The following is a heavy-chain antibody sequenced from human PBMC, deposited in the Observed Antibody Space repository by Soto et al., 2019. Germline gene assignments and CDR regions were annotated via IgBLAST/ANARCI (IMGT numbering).Heavy chain of an antibody. CDR3: ARAPRITIFGVVDDAFDI. CDR2: ISYDGSNK. Sequence: SLRLSCAASGFTFSSYAMHWVRQAPGKGLEWVAVISYDGSNKYYADSVKGRFTISRDNSKNTLYLQMNSLRAEDTAVYYCARAPRITIFGVVDDAFDIWGQGTMVTVSS. CDR1: GFTFSSYA. J-gene: IGHJ3*02. V-gene: IGHV3-30-3*01. D-gene: IGHD3-3*01.